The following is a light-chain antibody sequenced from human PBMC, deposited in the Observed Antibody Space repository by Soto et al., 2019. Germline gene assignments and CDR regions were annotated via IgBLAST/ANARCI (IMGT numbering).Light chain of an antibody. V-gene: IGKV3-20*01. CDR2: GAS. J-gene: IGKJ4*01. CDR1: QSVTTY. Sequence: VLTHSPGTLILSLGEKATLSYRAFQSVTTYLDWYLQTPGQAPRLLIYGASGRAACIPHRFSGSASGTXXXXXXSILEPGDFAVNYCKQYEGSPHTFGRWTKV. CDR3: KQYEGSPHT.